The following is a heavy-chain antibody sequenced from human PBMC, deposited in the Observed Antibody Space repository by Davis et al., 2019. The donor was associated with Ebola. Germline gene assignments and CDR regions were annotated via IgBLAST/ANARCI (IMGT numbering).Heavy chain of an antibody. Sequence: PGGSLRLSCAASGFTVSSNYMTWVRQAPGQGLEWVSIIYCDGSTYYAGSVKGRFTISRDSWKNTVYLQMNSLRAEDTAVYYCAGAWDGNSYFHFWGQGTLVTVSS. V-gene: IGHV3-53*01. J-gene: IGHJ4*02. CDR1: GFTVSSNY. CDR2: IYCDGST. CDR3: AGAWDGNSYFHF. D-gene: IGHD4-23*01.